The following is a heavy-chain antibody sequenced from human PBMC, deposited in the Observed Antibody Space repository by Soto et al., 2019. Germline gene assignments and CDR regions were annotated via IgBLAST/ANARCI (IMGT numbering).Heavy chain of an antibody. CDR1: GISFSNYG. V-gene: IGHV3-21*01. Sequence: EAQLVESGGGLVKPGGSLRLSCAGSGISFSNYGMNWVRQAPGKGLEWVSYISSGGTYISYADSVKGRFTISRDNAKKSLHLQMNSLRAEDTAVYYCARDPRGYSGYEGEVIDKWGQGTLVTVSS. CDR2: ISSGGTYI. CDR3: ARDPRGYSGYEGEVIDK. D-gene: IGHD5-12*01. J-gene: IGHJ4*02.